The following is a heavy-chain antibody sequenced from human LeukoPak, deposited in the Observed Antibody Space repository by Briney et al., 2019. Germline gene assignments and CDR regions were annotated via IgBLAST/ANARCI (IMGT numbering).Heavy chain of an antibody. CDR1: GYTFTSYD. CDR3: ARDVWFGDMVDY. V-gene: IGHV1-8*03. D-gene: IGHD3-10*01. Sequence: GASVKVSCKASGYTFTSYDINWVRQATGQGLEWMGWMNPNSGNTGYAQKFQGRVTITRNTSISTAYMELSSLRSEDTAVYYCARDVWFGDMVDYWGQGTLVTVSS. CDR2: MNPNSGNT. J-gene: IGHJ4*02.